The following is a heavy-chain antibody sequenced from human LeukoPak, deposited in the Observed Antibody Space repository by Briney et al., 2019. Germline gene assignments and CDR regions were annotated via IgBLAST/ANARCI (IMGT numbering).Heavy chain of an antibody. J-gene: IGHJ4*02. V-gene: IGHV4-34*01. CDR1: GGSFSGYY. D-gene: IGHD3-10*01. CDR2: INHSGST. CDR3: ARGGDDGSGSFTDLDY. Sequence: SETLSLTCAVYGGSFSGYYWSWIRQPPEEGLEWIGEINHSGSTNYNPSLGGRVTMSVDTSKNQFSLKLSSVTAADTAVYYCARGGDDGSGSFTDLDYWGQGTLVTVSS.